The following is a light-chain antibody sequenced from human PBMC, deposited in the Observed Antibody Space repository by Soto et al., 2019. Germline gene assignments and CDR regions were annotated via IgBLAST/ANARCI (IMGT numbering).Light chain of an antibody. J-gene: IGKJ5*01. Sequence: MMMTQSPATLSVSPWERXTXSCRTSHSVNSHVAWYQQKPGQAPRLLLYGASTRATGIPVRFSGSGFGTEFTLTISSLQSEDFAVYYCQQYKNWPLFGQGTRLEIK. CDR3: QQYKNWPL. V-gene: IGKV3-15*01. CDR2: GAS. CDR1: HSVNSH.